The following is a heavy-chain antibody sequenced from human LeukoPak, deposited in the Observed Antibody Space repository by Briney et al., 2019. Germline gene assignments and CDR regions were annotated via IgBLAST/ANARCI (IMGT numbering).Heavy chain of an antibody. CDR1: GGSISSHY. J-gene: IGHJ2*01. D-gene: IGHD3-16*01. CDR2: LYYGGNA. V-gene: IGHV4-59*11. Sequence: SETLPLTCTVSGGSISSHYWSWIRQPPGKGLEWIGYLYYGGNANYNPSLKSRVTISVDTSKNQFSLKLISVTTADTAVYFCARGGSDWYFALWGRGTLVTVSS. CDR3: ARGGSDWYFAL.